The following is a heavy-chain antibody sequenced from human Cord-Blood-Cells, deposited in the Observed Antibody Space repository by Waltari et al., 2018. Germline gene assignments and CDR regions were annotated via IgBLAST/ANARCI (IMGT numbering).Heavy chain of an antibody. CDR1: GYTFTGYY. CDR2: INPNSGST. J-gene: IGHJ4*02. CDR3: ARARDYDSSGFDY. Sequence: QVQPVQSGAEVKKPGASVKVPCKASGYTFTGYYMHCLRQAPGQGLEWMGWINPNSGSTNYAQKFQGWVTMTRDTSISTAYMELSRLRSDDTAVYYCARARDYDSSGFDYWGQGTLVTVSS. D-gene: IGHD3-22*01. V-gene: IGHV1-2*04.